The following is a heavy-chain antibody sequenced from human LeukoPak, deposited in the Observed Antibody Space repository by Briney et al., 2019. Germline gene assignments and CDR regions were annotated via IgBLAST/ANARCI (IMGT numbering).Heavy chain of an antibody. V-gene: IGHV1-69*06. CDR3: ARDHSYYGSGSSPRFDP. Sequence: EASVKVSCKASGGTFISYAISWVRQAPGQGLEWMGGIIPIFGTANYAQKFQGRVTITADKSTSTAYMELSSLRSEDTAVYYCARDHSYYGSGSSPRFDPWGQGTLVTVSS. CDR2: IIPIFGTA. CDR1: GGTFISYA. J-gene: IGHJ5*02. D-gene: IGHD3-10*01.